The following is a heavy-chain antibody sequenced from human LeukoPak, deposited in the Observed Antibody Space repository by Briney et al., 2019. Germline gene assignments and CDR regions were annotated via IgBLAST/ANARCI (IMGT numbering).Heavy chain of an antibody. CDR1: GFTFSSYT. V-gene: IGHV3-21*01. CDR2: ISTGSSYL. Sequence: GGSLRLSCAASGFTFSSYTMNWVRQAPGKGLEWVSSISTGSSYLYYSDSVKGRFTISRDNAKNSLYLQMNSLRAGDTAVYYCARDGVLRYFASYWGQGTLVTVSS. CDR3: ARDGVLRYFASY. J-gene: IGHJ4*02. D-gene: IGHD3-9*01.